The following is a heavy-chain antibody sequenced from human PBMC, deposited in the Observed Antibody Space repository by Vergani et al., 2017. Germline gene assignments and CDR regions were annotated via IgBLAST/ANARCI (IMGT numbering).Heavy chain of an antibody. CDR2: IYTSGST. CDR1: GGSISSGSYY. V-gene: IGHV4-61*02. Sequence: QVQLQESGPGLVKPSQTLSLTCTVSGGSISSGSYYWSWIRQPAGKGLEWIGRIYTSGSTNYNPSLKSRVTISVDTPKNQFSLKLSSVTAADTAVYYCARARSLDRIYGSWFDPWGQGTLVTVSS. D-gene: IGHD1-14*01. J-gene: IGHJ5*02. CDR3: ARARSLDRIYGSWFDP.